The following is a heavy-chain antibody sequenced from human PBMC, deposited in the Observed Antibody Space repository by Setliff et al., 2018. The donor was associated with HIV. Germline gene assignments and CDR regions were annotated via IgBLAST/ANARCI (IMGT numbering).Heavy chain of an antibody. CDR2: IYPGDSDT. Sequence: GESLKISCKGSGYSFTTNWIGWVRQMPGKGLEWMGVIYPGDSDTRYRPSFQGQVTFSADTSISTASLQWSSLKASDTAIYYCARTLTGDSNWYFDLWGRGTLVTVSS. CDR3: ARTLTGDSNWYFDL. V-gene: IGHV5-51*01. CDR1: GYSFTTNW. J-gene: IGHJ2*01. D-gene: IGHD7-27*01.